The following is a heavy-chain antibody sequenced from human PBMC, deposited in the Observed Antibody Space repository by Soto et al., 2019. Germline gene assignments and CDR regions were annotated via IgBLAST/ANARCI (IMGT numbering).Heavy chain of an antibody. CDR1: GFTFSSHG. J-gene: IGHJ4*02. V-gene: IGHV3-30*18. CDR2: IFFDGSNK. CDR3: AKDDTSGYYYIDY. D-gene: IGHD3-22*01. Sequence: QVQLVESGGGVVQPGRSLRLSCAASGFTFSSHGMHWVRKAPGKGLEWVALIFFDGSNKFYTDSVRGRFTISRDDSKNTLYLQMNSLRAEDTAVYYCAKDDTSGYYYIDYWGQGALVTVSS.